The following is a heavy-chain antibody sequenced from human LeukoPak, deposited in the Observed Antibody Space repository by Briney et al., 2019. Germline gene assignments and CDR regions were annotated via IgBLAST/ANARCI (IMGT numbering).Heavy chain of an antibody. Sequence: GGSLRLSCAASRFSFSSYTMSWVRQAPGKGLEWVSGISSSGGGTYYADSVKGRFTISRDNSKNILYLQMNRLRAEDTALYYCPKERGAVGNPMYGYWGQGILVTVSS. CDR2: ISSSGGGT. CDR3: PKERGAVGNPMYGY. CDR1: RFSFSSYT. D-gene: IGHD2-8*01. V-gene: IGHV3-23*01. J-gene: IGHJ4*02.